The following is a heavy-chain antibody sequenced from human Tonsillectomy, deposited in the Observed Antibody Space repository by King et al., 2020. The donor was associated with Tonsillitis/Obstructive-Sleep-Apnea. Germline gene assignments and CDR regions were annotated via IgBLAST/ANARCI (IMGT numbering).Heavy chain of an antibody. D-gene: IGHD2-2*01. J-gene: IGHJ6*02. CDR3: AINSYCSTTSCQEEASYYYYGMDV. V-gene: IGHV1-2*02. CDR2: INPNSGGT. Sequence: QLVQSGAEVKKPGASVKVSCMASGYTLTGYYMLWVRQAPGQGLEWMGWINPNSGGTNYAQKFQGRVTMTRDTSISTAYMELSRLRSDDSAVYYCAINSYCSTTSCQEEASYYYYGMDVWGQGTTVTVSS. CDR1: GYTLTGYY.